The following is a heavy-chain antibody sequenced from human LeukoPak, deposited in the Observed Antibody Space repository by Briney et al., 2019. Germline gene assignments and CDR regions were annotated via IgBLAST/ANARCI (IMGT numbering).Heavy chain of an antibody. V-gene: IGHV3-48*04. CDR1: GFTFSDYA. CDR3: ARDPSNIVGAEDGMDV. D-gene: IGHD2-15*01. J-gene: IGHJ6*02. CDR2: ISRTGTTL. Sequence: GGSLRLSCAASGFTFSDYAMNWVRQAPGKGLEWVSYISRTGTTLDYADSVKGRFTISRDNTKNSLYLQMTSLGGEDTAVYYCARDPSNIVGAEDGMDVWGQGNTVTVSS.